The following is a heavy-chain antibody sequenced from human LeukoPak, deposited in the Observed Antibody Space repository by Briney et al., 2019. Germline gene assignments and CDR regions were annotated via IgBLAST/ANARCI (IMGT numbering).Heavy chain of an antibody. Sequence: WGSLRLSCVASGFTFSNYWITWVRQAPGKGLEWVANIKLDGSEAYYVDSVKGRFTISRDNTQNSLYLQMNSLRAEDTAVYYCARDQTPYYWGQGTLVTVSS. CDR3: ARDQTPYY. J-gene: IGHJ4*02. V-gene: IGHV3-7*01. CDR2: IKLDGSEA. CDR1: GFTFSNYW.